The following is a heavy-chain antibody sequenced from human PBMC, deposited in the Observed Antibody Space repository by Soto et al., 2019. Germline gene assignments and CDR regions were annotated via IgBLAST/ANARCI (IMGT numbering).Heavy chain of an antibody. CDR3: AKDRGVAIGSGSYYPVVVRPWFDP. CDR2: ISYDGSNK. Sequence: GGSLRLSCAASGFTFSSYGMHWVRQAPGKGLEWVAVISYDGSNKYYADSVKGRFTISRDNSKNTLYLQMNSLRAEDTAVYYCAKDRGVAIGSGSYYPVVVRPWFDPWGQGTLVTVSS. J-gene: IGHJ5*02. D-gene: IGHD3-10*01. V-gene: IGHV3-30*18. CDR1: GFTFSSYG.